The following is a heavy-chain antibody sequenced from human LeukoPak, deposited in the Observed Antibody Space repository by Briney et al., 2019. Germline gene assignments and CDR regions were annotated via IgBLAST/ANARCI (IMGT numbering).Heavy chain of an antibody. D-gene: IGHD5-12*01. CDR1: GFTFRSYW. CDR2: INQGGSVQ. J-gene: IGHJ4*02. CDR3: ARVEYSGWNLEY. Sequence: PGGSLRLSCAAFGFTFRSYWMSWVRQAPGKGLEWVANINQGGSVQYYMDSVKGRFTISGDDAKNSLYVQMNSLRDEDTAVYYCARVEYSGWNLEYWGQGTLVTVSS. V-gene: IGHV3-7*01.